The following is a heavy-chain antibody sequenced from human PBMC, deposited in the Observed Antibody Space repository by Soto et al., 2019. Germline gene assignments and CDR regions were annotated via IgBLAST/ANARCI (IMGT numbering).Heavy chain of an antibody. J-gene: IGHJ6*02. V-gene: IGHV3-7*05. CDR3: ARGHHGMDV. CDR1: GFTFSTYW. Sequence: GGSLRLSCAASGFTFSTYWMSWVRQAPGKGLEWVANINQDGTEKNYVDSVKGRFTISRDNAKNSLYLQINGLRADDTAVYYCARGHHGMDVWGQGTTVTVSS. CDR2: INQDGTEK.